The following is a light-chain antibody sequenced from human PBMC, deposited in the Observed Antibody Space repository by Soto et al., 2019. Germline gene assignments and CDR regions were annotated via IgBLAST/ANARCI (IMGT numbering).Light chain of an antibody. J-gene: IGKJ3*01. CDR1: QSISSY. CDR2: AAS. Sequence: DIQMTQSPSSLSASVGDRVTITCRASQSISSYLNWYQHKPGKAPKLLIYAASSLQSGVPSRFSGSGSGTDFTLTICSLQPEDFATYFCQQSYTTPITFGPGTKVDIK. CDR3: QQSYTTPIT. V-gene: IGKV1-39*01.